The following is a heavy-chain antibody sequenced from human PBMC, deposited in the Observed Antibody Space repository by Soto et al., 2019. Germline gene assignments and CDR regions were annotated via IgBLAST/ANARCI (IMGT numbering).Heavy chain of an antibody. CDR1: GGTFSSYA. CDR2: IIPIFGTA. J-gene: IGHJ6*02. D-gene: IGHD4-4*01. V-gene: IGHV1-69*13. CDR3: ARDNRVTTDYYYYGMDV. Sequence: ASVKVSCKASGGTFSSYAISWVRQAPGQGLEWMGGIIPIFGTANYAQKFQGRVTITADESTSTAYMELSSLRSEDTAVYYCARDNRVTTDYYYYGMDVWGQGTTVTVSS.